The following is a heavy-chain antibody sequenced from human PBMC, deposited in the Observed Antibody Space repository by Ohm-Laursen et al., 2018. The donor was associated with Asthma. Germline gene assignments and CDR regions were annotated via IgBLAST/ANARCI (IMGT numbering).Heavy chain of an antibody. CDR3: ARDHYYSAGTYFDY. D-gene: IGHD2-21*02. Sequence: SLRLSCAASGFTFSSNAMHWVRQAPGKGLEWVAVISKDGSNKYYAESVKGRFTISRDNSMNTLYVQMNSLRAEDTAVYYCARDHYYSAGTYFDYWGQGTLVTVSS. V-gene: IGHV3-30-3*01. CDR1: GFTFSSNA. J-gene: IGHJ4*02. CDR2: ISKDGSNK.